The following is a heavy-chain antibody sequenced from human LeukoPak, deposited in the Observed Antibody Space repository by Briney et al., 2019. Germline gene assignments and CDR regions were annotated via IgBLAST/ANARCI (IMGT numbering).Heavy chain of an antibody. CDR3: ARGSRFLEWFFLKIIKEPSTRYGHYYMDV. CDR1: GGSFSGYY. V-gene: IGHV4-34*01. CDR2: INHSGST. D-gene: IGHD3-3*01. J-gene: IGHJ6*03. Sequence: PSETLSLTCAVYGGSFSGYYWSWIRQPPGKGLEWIGEINHSGSTNYNPSLKSRVTISVDTSKNQFSLKLSSVTAADTAVYYCARGSRFLEWFFLKIIKEPSTRYGHYYMDVWGKGTTVTVSS.